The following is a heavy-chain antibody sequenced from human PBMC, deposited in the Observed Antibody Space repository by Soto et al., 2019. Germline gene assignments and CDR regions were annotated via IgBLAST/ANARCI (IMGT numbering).Heavy chain of an antibody. Sequence: SETLSLTCTVSGGSIRSGGYYWSWVRQSPRRGLEWIGNIYYSGSTYYNPSLKSRLTISVDTSKNQFSLNLSSVTAADTAVYYCARDRLMATAGTARHYFGLDVWGQGTTVTVSS. CDR3: ARDRLMATAGTARHYFGLDV. V-gene: IGHV4-31*03. CDR2: IYYSGST. J-gene: IGHJ6*02. D-gene: IGHD5-18*01. CDR1: GGSIRSGGYY.